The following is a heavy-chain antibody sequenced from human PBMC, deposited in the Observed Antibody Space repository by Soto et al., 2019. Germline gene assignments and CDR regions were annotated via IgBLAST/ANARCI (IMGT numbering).Heavy chain of an antibody. CDR3: PRSVTP. CDR2: INHSGST. V-gene: IGHV4-34*01. Sequence: SETLSLTCAVYGGSFSSYYWSWIRQPPGKGLEWIGEINHSGSTNYNPSLKSRVTMSVDVSKSQFSLKLSSVTAADTAVYYCPRSVTPRGQGTSVTVSS. CDR1: GGSFSSYY. J-gene: IGHJ5*02. D-gene: IGHD3-10*01.